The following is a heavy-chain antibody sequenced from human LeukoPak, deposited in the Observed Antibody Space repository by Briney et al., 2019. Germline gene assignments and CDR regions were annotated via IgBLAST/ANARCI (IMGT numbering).Heavy chain of an antibody. CDR1: GYTLTELS. CDR3: ATLHNDY. CDR2: IIPIFGTA. J-gene: IGHJ4*02. V-gene: IGHV1-69*13. Sequence: SVKVPCKVSGYTLTELSMHWVRQAPGKGLEWMGGIIPIFGTANYAQKFQGRVTITADESTSTAYMELSSLRSEDTAVYYCATLHNDYWGQGTLVTVSS.